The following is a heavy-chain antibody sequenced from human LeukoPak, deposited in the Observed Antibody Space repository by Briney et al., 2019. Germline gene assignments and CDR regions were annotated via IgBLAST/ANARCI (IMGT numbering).Heavy chain of an antibody. CDR2: VRSKANTYAT. D-gene: IGHD3-22*01. Sequence: GGSLRLSCAASGFTFSGSAMLWVRQASGKGLEWVGRVRSKANTYATAYAAPVKGRFIISRDDSKNTAYLQMNSLKTEDTAVYYCTRHNYYEDGFDYWGQGTLVTVSS. V-gene: IGHV3-73*01. CDR1: GFTFSGSA. CDR3: TRHNYYEDGFDY. J-gene: IGHJ4*02.